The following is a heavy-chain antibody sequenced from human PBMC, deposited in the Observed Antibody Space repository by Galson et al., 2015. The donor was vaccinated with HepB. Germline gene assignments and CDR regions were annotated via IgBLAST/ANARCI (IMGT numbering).Heavy chain of an antibody. Sequence: QSGAEVKKPGESLKISCTGSGYSFSSYWIGWVRQMPGKGLEWMGIIYPGDSATRNSPSFQGQVTISVDKSIRTAYLQWSSLRASDTAMYYCARGVGDCSSTSCREDVWGQGTLVIVSS. CDR1: GYSFSSYW. D-gene: IGHD2-2*01. CDR2: IYPGDSAT. V-gene: IGHV5-51*01. CDR3: ARGVGDCSSTSCREDV. J-gene: IGHJ4*02.